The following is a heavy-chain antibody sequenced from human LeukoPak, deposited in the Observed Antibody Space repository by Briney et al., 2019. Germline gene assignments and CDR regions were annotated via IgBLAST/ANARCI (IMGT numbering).Heavy chain of an antibody. CDR2: ISGSGGST. Sequence: PGGSLRLSCAASGVIFNQYWMSWVRQAPGKGLEWVSAISGSGGSTYYADSVKGRFTISRDNSKNTLYLQMNSLRAEDTAVYYRAKDQYCSGGSCYGDAFDIWGQGTMVTVSS. J-gene: IGHJ3*02. CDR3: AKDQYCSGGSCYGDAFDI. CDR1: GVIFNQYW. D-gene: IGHD2-15*01. V-gene: IGHV3-23*01.